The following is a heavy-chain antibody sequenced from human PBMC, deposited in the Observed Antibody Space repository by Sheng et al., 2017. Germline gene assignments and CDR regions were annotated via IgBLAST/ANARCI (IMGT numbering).Heavy chain of an antibody. CDR1: GFTFSLHY. J-gene: IGHJ6*02. CDR2: ISPDGSHT. V-gene: IGHV3-7*01. Sequence: EVQLVESGGALVQPGGSLGLTCDVSGFTFSLHYMTWVREVPGKGLEWVAHISPDGSHTYYLDSAKGRFIISRDNTRNLLYLQMNDLRAEDTALYYCVRYGLHSGTLLGMDVWGQGTTVTVSS. D-gene: IGHD5-12*01. CDR3: VRYGLHSGTLLGMDV.